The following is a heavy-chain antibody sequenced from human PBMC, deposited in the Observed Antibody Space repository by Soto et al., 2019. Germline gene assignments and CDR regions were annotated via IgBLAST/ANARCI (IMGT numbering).Heavy chain of an antibody. CDR1: GYTFTSYG. J-gene: IGHJ4*02. Sequence: ASVTVSCKASGYTFTSYGISWVRQAPGQGLEWMGWISAYNGNTNYAQKLQGRVTMTTDTSTSTAYMELRSLRSDDTAVYYCARDHYDILTGYYSAFYYFDYWGQGTLATVSS. V-gene: IGHV1-18*01. CDR2: ISAYNGNT. CDR3: ARDHYDILTGYYSAFYYFDY. D-gene: IGHD3-9*01.